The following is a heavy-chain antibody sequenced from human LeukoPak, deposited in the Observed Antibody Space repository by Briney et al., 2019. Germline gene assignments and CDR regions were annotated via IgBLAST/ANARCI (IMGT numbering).Heavy chain of an antibody. CDR2: IYYSGST. V-gene: IGHV4-31*03. D-gene: IGHD3-22*01. CDR1: GGSISSGVYY. J-gene: IGHJ4*02. CDR3: ARVARITMIVVVFDY. Sequence: SQTLSLTCTVSGGSISSGVYYWSWIRQHPGKGLEWIGYIYYSGSTYYNPSLKSRVTISVDTSKNQFSLKLSSVTAADTAVYHCARVARITMIVVVFDYWGQGTLVTVSS.